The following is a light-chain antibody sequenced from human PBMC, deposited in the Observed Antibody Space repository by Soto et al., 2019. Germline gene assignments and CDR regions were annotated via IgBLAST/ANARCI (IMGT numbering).Light chain of an antibody. J-gene: IGKJ2*01. V-gene: IGKV1-33*01. CDR1: QDISNY. Sequence: DIQMTQSPSSLSASVGDRVTITCQASQDISNYLNWYQQKPGKAPKLLIYDASNLETGVPSRFSGSGSGTDFTLTISSLQSEDFAVYYCQQYSNWPYTFGQGTNLEIK. CDR2: DAS. CDR3: QQYSNWPYT.